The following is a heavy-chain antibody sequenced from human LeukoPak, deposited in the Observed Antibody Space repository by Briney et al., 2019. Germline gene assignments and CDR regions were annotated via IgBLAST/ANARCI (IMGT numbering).Heavy chain of an antibody. CDR3: ARVSPGNWFDP. CDR1: GGSLSGYY. J-gene: IGHJ5*02. V-gene: IGHV4-34*01. Sequence: PSETLSLTCGVFGGSLSGYYWSWIRQPPGKGLEWISEINHSGSTNYNPSLKSRLTISVDTSKNQFSLKLSSVTAADTAVYYCARVSPGNWFDPWGQGTLVTVFS. CDR2: INHSGST.